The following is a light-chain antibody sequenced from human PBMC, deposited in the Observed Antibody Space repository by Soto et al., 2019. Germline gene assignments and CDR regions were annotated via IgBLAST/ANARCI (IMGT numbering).Light chain of an antibody. Sequence: QSVLTQPPSASGSPGQSVAISCTGTSSDVGGYNYVSWYQQHPGKAPKLMIYEVNKRPSGVPDRFSGSKSGNTASLTVSGLQAEDEAIYYCAAWDASLSACVFGNGTKLTVL. J-gene: IGLJ1*01. CDR1: SSDVGGYNY. V-gene: IGLV2-8*01. CDR2: EVN. CDR3: AAWDASLSACV.